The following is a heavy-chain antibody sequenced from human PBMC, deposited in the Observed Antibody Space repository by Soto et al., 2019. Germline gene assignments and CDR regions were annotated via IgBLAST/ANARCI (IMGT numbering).Heavy chain of an antibody. CDR2: IYYSGST. D-gene: IGHD3-10*01. Sequence: LSLTCTVSGGSISSYYWGWIRRPPGKGLEWIGSIYYSGSTYYNPSLKSRVTISVDTSKNQFSLKLNSMTAADTAVYYCARHNYGSGSTYFDYWGQGTLVTVSS. CDR1: GGSISSYY. CDR3: ARHNYGSGSTYFDY. J-gene: IGHJ4*02. V-gene: IGHV4-39*01.